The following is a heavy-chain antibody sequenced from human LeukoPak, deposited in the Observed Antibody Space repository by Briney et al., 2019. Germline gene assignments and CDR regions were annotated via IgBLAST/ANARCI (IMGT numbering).Heavy chain of an antibody. D-gene: IGHD2-2*01. CDR1: GYSFTSYW. Sequence: GESLKISCKGSGYSFTSYWIGWVRQMPGKGLEWMGIIYPGDSDTKYSPSFQGQVTISADKSISTAYPQWSSLRASDTAMYYCARRTTAVRTFDIWGQGTLVTVSS. J-gene: IGHJ4*02. CDR3: ARRTTAVRTFDI. V-gene: IGHV5-51*01. CDR2: IYPGDSDT.